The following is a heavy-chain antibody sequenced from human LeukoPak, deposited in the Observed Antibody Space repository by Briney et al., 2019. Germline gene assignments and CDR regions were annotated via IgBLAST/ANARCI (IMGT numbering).Heavy chain of an antibody. V-gene: IGHV4-61*02. CDR1: GGSISSGSYY. CDR2: IYTSGST. Sequence: SETLSLTCTVSGGSISSGSYYWSWIRQPAGKGLEWIGRIYTSGSTNYNPSLKSRVTISVDTSKNQFSLKLSSATAADTAVYYCARALVAYYDSSGLFDYWGQGTLVTVSS. CDR3: ARALVAYYDSSGLFDY. D-gene: IGHD3-22*01. J-gene: IGHJ4*02.